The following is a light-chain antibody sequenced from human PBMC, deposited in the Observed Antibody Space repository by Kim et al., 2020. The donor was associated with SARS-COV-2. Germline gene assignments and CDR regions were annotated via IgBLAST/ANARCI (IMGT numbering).Light chain of an antibody. J-gene: IGKJ2*01. V-gene: IGKV4-1*01. CDR1: QSLLYSSNNQNY. CDR2: WAS. Sequence: DIVMTQSPDSLAVSLGERAAIDCKPSQSLLYSSNNQNYLAWYQQKPGQPPKLLIYWASTRESGVPDRFSGSGSGTHFTLTISSLQAEDVAVYYCQQYYRPPFTFGQETKLEI. CDR3: QQYYRPPFT.